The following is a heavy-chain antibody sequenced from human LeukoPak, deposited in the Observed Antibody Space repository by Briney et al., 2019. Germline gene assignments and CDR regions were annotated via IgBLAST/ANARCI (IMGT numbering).Heavy chain of an antibody. D-gene: IGHD3-22*01. CDR3: ARAQRPVGYDSTGYRAFDI. CDR1: GFTFSNSS. V-gene: IGHV3-21*01. J-gene: IGHJ3*02. CDR2: ISSSSDYI. Sequence: PGGSLRLSCAASGFTFSNSSMNWVRQAPGKGLEWVSSISSSSDYIYDADSVKGRFTISRDNAKNSLYLQMNSLRAEDTAVYYCARAQRPVGYDSTGYRAFDIWGQGTMVTVSS.